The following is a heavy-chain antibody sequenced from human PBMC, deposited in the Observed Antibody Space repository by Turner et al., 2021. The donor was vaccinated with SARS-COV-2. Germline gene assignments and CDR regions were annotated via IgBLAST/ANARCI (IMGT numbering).Heavy chain of an antibody. J-gene: IGHJ6*03. V-gene: IGHV1-8*03. CDR2: MNPTRGNT. CDR1: GYTFTSYD. Sequence: QLQLVQSGAAVKKPGASVKVPCKAFGYTFTSYDINWVRQATGQGLEWMGWMNPTRGNTVYAQKFQGRVTITRNTSISTAYMELSSLRSEDTAVYYCARVGVGATEYMDVWGKGTTVTVSS. D-gene: IGHD1-26*01. CDR3: ARVGVGATEYMDV.